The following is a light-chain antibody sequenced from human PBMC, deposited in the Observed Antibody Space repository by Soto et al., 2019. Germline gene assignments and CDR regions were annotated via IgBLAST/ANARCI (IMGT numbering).Light chain of an antibody. Sequence: IVMTQSPATLSVSPGQRATLSCRASQSVSSNLAWYQHKPGQAPRLLFYGASTRAAGITARFSGGGSGTDFPLTISGLQSEDFAVYYCQQSNKWPYTFGQGTKLEIK. CDR1: QSVSSN. J-gene: IGKJ2*01. CDR2: GAS. V-gene: IGKV3-15*01. CDR3: QQSNKWPYT.